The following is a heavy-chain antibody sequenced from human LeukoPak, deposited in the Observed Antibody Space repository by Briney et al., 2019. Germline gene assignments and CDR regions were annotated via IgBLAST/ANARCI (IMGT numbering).Heavy chain of an antibody. J-gene: IGHJ5*02. Sequence: GESLKIPCKGSEYSFTSYWISWVRQMPGKGLEWMGRIDPSDSYTNYSPSFQGHVTISADKSISTAYLQWSSLKASDTAMYYCARHDGNWFDPWGQGTLVTVSS. CDR3: ARHDGNWFDP. CDR1: EYSFTSYW. V-gene: IGHV5-10-1*01. CDR2: IDPSDSYT.